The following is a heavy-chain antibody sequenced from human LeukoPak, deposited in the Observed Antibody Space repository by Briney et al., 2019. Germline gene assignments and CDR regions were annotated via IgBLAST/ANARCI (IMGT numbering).Heavy chain of an antibody. Sequence: GSLRLSCAASGFSVSEKYMSWVRQAPGKGLEWVSITYSDLNTFYADSVKGRFTISRDNSKNTLYLQMNLLRAEDTAVYYCAKEMLAYCGGDCFAAFYDYWGQGALVTVSS. CDR3: AKEMLAYCGGDCFAAFYDY. J-gene: IGHJ4*02. D-gene: IGHD2-21*02. V-gene: IGHV3-53*01. CDR1: GFSVSEKY. CDR2: TYSDLNT.